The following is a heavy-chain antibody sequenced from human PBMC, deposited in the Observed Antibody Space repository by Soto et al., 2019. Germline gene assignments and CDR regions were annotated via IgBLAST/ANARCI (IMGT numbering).Heavy chain of an antibody. Sequence: EMQVVESGGGLVQPGGSLRLSCAASGFNFDNYWMTWVRQAPGKGLEWVASIKTDGSDKYYVDSVKGRFAVSRDNAKNSMFLQMNSLRAEDTAVYFCARPYCIGGVCHTGFDYWYFDLWGRGTLVSVSS. CDR3: ARPYCIGGVCHTGFDYWYFDL. CDR1: GFNFDNYW. V-gene: IGHV3-7*02. CDR2: IKTDGSDK. J-gene: IGHJ2*01. D-gene: IGHD2-8*02.